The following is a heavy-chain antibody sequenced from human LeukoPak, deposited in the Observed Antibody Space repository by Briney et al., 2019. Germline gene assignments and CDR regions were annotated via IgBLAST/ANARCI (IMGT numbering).Heavy chain of an antibody. V-gene: IGHV1-46*01. Sequence: ASVKVSCKASGYTFTSYYMHWVRQAPGQGLEWMGIINPSGGSTSYAQKFQGRVTMTRDTSTSTVYMKLSSLRSEDTAVYYCARDDWGPIGGNWFDPWGQGTLVTVSS. D-gene: IGHD7-27*01. CDR3: ARDDWGPIGGNWFDP. CDR1: GYTFTSYY. J-gene: IGHJ5*02. CDR2: INPSGGST.